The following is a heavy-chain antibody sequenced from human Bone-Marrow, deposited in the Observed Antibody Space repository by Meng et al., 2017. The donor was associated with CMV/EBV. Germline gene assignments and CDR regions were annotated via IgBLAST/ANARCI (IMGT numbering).Heavy chain of an antibody. Sequence: LETLSLTCTVAGGSISSYYWSWIRQPPGKGLEWIGYIYYSGSTNYNPSLKSRVTISVDTSKNQFSLKLSSVTAADTAVYYCARDEGGYFDYWGQGTLVTVSS. CDR3: ARDEGGYFDY. V-gene: IGHV4-59*01. CDR1: GGSISSYY. CDR2: IYYSGST. J-gene: IGHJ4*02.